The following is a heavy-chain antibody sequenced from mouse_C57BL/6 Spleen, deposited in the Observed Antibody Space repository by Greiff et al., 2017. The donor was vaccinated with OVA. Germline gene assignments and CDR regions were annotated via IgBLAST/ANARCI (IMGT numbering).Heavy chain of an antibody. CDR3: ESFNWVYFDY. D-gene: IGHD4-1*02. J-gene: IGHJ2*01. CDR2: IRNKANGYTT. Sequence: DVKLVESGGGLVQPGGSLSLSCAASGFTFTDYYMSWVRQPPGKALEWLGFIRNKANGYTTEYSASVKGRFTISRDNSQSILYLQMNALRAEGSATYYCESFNWVYFDYWGQGTTLTVSS. CDR1: GFTFTDYY. V-gene: IGHV7-3*01.